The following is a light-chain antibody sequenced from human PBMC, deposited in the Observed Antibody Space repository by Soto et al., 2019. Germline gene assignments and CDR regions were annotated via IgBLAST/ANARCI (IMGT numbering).Light chain of an antibody. CDR2: AAS. Sequence: TQSPGSLSLSPGERATLSCRASQSVSSSYLAWYQQKPGKAPKLLIYAASSLQSGVPSRFSGSGSGTDFTLTISSLQPEDFATYYCQESYSTPSVTFGPGTKVDIK. CDR3: QESYSTPSVT. J-gene: IGKJ3*01. CDR1: QSVSSSY. V-gene: IGKV1-39*01.